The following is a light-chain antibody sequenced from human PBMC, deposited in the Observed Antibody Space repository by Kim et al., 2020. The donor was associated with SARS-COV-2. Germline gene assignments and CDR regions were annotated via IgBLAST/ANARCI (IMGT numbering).Light chain of an antibody. CDR1: SGSISSDF. V-gene: IGLV6-57*01. J-gene: IGLJ3*02. CDR3: QSFHDNAWV. Sequence: GKKVIIPCTRRSGSISSDFVQWVQQRPGTSPTTVIYEDHVRPSGVPDRFSGFVDSSSNSASLTISGLKTEDEADYYCQSFHDNAWVFGGGTQLTVL. CDR2: EDH.